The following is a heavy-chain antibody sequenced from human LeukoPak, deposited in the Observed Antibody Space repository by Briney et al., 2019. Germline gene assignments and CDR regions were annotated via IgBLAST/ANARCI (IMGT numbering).Heavy chain of an antibody. Sequence: SETLSLTCAVYGGSFSGYYWSWIRQPLGKGLEWIGEINHSGSTNYNPSLKSRVTISVDTSKNQFSLKLSSVTAADTAVYYCARRTRGYSYGPYYYGMDVWGQGTTVTVSS. CDR3: ARRTRGYSYGPYYYGMDV. V-gene: IGHV4-34*01. CDR2: INHSGST. CDR1: GGSFSGYY. J-gene: IGHJ6*02. D-gene: IGHD5-18*01.